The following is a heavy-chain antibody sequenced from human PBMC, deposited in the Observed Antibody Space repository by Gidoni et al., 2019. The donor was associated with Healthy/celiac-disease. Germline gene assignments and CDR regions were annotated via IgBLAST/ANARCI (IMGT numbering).Heavy chain of an antibody. CDR3: AKDNQGVVDY. D-gene: IGHD2-15*01. CDR1: GFTFDDYA. V-gene: IGHV3-9*01. Sequence: EVQLVESGGGLVQPGRSLRLSCAASGFTFDDYAMHWFRQAPGKGLEWVSGSSWNSGSIGYADSVKGRFTIYRDNAKNSLYLQMNSLRAEDTALYYCAKDNQGVVDYWGQGTLVTVSS. J-gene: IGHJ4*02. CDR2: SSWNSGSI.